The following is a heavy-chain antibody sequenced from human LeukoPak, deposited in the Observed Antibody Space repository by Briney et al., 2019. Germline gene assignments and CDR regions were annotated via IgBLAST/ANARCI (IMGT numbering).Heavy chain of an antibody. CDR2: IISIGSTI. Sequence: GGSLRLSCAASGFTFSSYEMKWVGQAPGKGVEGVSYIISIGSTISYADSVKRRFTISRDNAKNSLYLQMNSLRAEDTAVYYCARAYCSGGSCYYFDYWGQGTLVTVSS. D-gene: IGHD2-15*01. CDR3: ARAYCSGGSCYYFDY. J-gene: IGHJ4*02. CDR1: GFTFSSYE. V-gene: IGHV3-48*03.